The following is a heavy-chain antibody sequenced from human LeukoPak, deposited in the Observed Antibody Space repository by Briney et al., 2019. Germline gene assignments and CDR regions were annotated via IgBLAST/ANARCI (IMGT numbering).Heavy chain of an antibody. V-gene: IGHV1-18*01. J-gene: IGHJ4*02. CDR2: ISAYNGNT. Sequence: ASVKVSCKASGYTFTSYGISWVRQAPGQGLEWMGWISAYNGNTNYAQKLQGKVTMTTDTSTSTAHMELRSLRSDDTAVYYCARDLTEFGYSYGPDYWGQGTLVTVSS. CDR3: ARDLTEFGYSYGPDY. CDR1: GYTFTSYG. D-gene: IGHD5-18*01.